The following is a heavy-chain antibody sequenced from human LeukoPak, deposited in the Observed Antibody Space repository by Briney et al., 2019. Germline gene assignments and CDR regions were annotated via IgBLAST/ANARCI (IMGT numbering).Heavy chain of an antibody. CDR3: ARARIAAAGTTLAIDY. CDR2: IIPIFGTA. V-gene: IGHV1-69*06. D-gene: IGHD6-13*01. J-gene: IGHJ4*02. Sequence: GASVKVSCKASGGTFSSYAISWVRQAPGQGLEWMGGIIPIFGTANYAQKFQGRVTITADKSTSTAYMELSSLRSEDTAVYYCARARIAAAGTTLAIDYWGQGTLVTVSS. CDR1: GGTFSSYA.